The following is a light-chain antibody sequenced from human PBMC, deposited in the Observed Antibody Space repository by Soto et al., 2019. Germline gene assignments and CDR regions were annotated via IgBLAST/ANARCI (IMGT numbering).Light chain of an antibody. J-gene: IGLJ3*02. CDR1: SSDVGGYNY. Sequence: QAVSVSGSPGQSITIFCIGTSSDVGGYNYVSWYQQHPGKAPKLMIYEVDNRPSGVSYRFSGSKSDNTASLTISGLQAEDEADYYCTSYTSSSTVVFGGGTKLTVL. V-gene: IGLV2-14*01. CDR3: TSYTSSSTVV. CDR2: EVD.